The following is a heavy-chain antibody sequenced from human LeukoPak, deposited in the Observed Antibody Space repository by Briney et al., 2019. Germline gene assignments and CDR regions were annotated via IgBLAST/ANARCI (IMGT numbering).Heavy chain of an antibody. CDR3: ARDGAPSYYYGSGSYNLFDY. CDR1: GFTFSSYE. CDR2: ISSSGSTI. J-gene: IGHJ4*02. D-gene: IGHD3-10*01. V-gene: IGHV3-48*03. Sequence: GGSLRLSCAASGFTFSSYEMNWVRQAPGKGLEWGSYISSSGSTIYYADSVKGRFTISRDNAKNSLYLQMNSLRAEDTAVYYCARDGAPSYYYGSGSYNLFDYWGQGTLVTVSS.